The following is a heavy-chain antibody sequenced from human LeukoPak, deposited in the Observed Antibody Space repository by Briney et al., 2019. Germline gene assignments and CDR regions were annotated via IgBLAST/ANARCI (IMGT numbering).Heavy chain of an antibody. V-gene: IGHV1-3*01. CDR2: INAGNGNT. CDR1: GYTFTSYA. J-gene: IGHJ6*02. CDR3: ARDLDSSREDI. Sequence: GASVKVSCKASGYTFTSYAMHWVRQAPGQRLEWMGWINAGNGNTKYSQKFQGRGTITRDTSASTAYMELSSLRSEDTAVYYCARDLDSSREDIWGQGTTVTVSS. D-gene: IGHD3-22*01.